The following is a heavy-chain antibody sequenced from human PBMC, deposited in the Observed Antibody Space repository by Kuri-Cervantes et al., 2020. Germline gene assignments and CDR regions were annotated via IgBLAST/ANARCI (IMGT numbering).Heavy chain of an antibody. CDR3: ARHVFLSSSAFDY. CDR1: GYSFTSYW. CDR2: IYPGDSDT. D-gene: IGHD6-13*01. V-gene: IGHV5-51*01. J-gene: IGHJ4*02. Sequence: KVSCKGSGYSFTSYWIGWVRRMPGKGLEWMGIIYPGDSDTRYSPSFQGQVTISADKSISTAYLQWSSLKASDTAMYYCARHVFLSSSAFDYWGQGTLVTVSS.